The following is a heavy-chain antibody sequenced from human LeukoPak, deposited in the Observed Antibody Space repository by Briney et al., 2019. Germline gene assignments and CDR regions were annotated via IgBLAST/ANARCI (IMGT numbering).Heavy chain of an antibody. CDR3: AREVGYSSSYYGRFDP. CDR2: VNPNSGVP. J-gene: IGHJ5*02. D-gene: IGHD1-26*01. CDR1: GYTFTGYY. V-gene: IGHV1-2*06. Sequence: GASVKVSCKASGYTFTGYYMHWVRQAPGQGLEWMGRVNPNSGVPNYTQKFQGRVTMTRDTAISTAYMELYSLRSDDTAVYFCAREVGYSSSYYGRFDPWGQGTLVTVSS.